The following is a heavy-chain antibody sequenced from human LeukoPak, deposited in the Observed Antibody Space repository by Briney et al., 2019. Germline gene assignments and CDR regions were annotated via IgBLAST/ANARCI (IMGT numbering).Heavy chain of an antibody. Sequence: QVQLQESGPGLVKPSQTLSLTCTVSGGSISSGDYYWSWIRQPPGKGLAWIGYIYYSGITYYNPSLQSRVTISVDTSKNQFSLKLSSVTAADTAVYYCARDPRILQKGAFDIWGQGTMVTVSS. CDR1: GGSISSGDYY. V-gene: IGHV4-30-4*08. D-gene: IGHD1-26*01. CDR3: ARDPRILQKGAFDI. J-gene: IGHJ3*02. CDR2: IYYSGIT.